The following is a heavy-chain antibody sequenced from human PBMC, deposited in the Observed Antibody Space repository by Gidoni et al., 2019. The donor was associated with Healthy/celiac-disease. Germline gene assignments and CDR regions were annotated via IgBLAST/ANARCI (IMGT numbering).Heavy chain of an antibody. CDR3: ARGFGELFSY. V-gene: IGHV4-30-4*01. Sequence: IGYIYYSGSTYYNPSLKSRVTISVDTSKNQFSLKLSSVTAADTAVYYCARGFGELFSYWGQGTLVTVSS. J-gene: IGHJ4*02. CDR2: IYYSGST. D-gene: IGHD3-10*01.